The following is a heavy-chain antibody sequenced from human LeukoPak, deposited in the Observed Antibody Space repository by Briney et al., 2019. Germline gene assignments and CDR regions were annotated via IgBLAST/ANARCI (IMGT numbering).Heavy chain of an antibody. D-gene: IGHD4-17*01. Sequence: ASVKVSCKASGYTFTGYYIHWVRQAPGQGLEWMGRINPNSGGTNYAQKFQGRVTMTRDTSISTAYMELSRLRSDDTAVYYCAREDDYGDEPQGWGQGTLVTVSS. J-gene: IGHJ4*02. CDR2: INPNSGGT. CDR1: GYTFTGYY. CDR3: AREDDYGDEPQG. V-gene: IGHV1-2*06.